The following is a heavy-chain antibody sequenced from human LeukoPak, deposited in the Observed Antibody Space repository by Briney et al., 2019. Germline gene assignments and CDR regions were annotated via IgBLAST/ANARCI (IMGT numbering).Heavy chain of an antibody. Sequence: PSETLSLTRTVSGGSISSFYCGWIRQPPGKGLEGIGYNYYSGSTNYNPSLKSRVTISVDTSKNQFSLKLSSVTAADTAVYYCARVQGDYGGNSGGYYYYYGMDVWGQGTTVTVSS. V-gene: IGHV4-59*01. J-gene: IGHJ6*02. CDR3: ARVQGDYGGNSGGYYYYYGMDV. CDR1: GGSISSFY. CDR2: NYYSGST. D-gene: IGHD4-23*01.